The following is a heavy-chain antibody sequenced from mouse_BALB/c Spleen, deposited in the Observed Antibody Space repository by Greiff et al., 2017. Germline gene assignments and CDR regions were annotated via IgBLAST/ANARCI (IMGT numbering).Heavy chain of an antibody. CDR2: INPSNGRT. CDR3: ARSGFLLRLRWFAY. CDR1: GYTFTSYW. J-gene: IGHJ3*01. Sequence: QVQLQQPGAELVKPGASVKLSCKASGYTFTSYWMHWVKQRPGQGLEWIGEINPSNGRTNYNEKFKSKATLTVDKSSSTAYMQLSSLTSEDSAVYYCARSGFLLRLRWFAYWGQGTLVTVSA. D-gene: IGHD1-2*01. V-gene: IGHV1S81*02.